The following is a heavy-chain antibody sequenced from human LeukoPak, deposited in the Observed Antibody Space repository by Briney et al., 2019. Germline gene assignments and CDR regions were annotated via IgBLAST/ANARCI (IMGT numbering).Heavy chain of an antibody. CDR3: ARQRLRGISYFGF. D-gene: IGHD3-10*01. J-gene: IGHJ4*02. Sequence: ESXRISCKGSGYSFTSFWIGWVRQMPGKGLEWMGIIYPGDSDTRYSPSFQGQVTISADKSINTAYLQWSSLKASDTAMYYCARQRLRGISYFGFWGQGTLVTVSS. CDR2: IYPGDSDT. CDR1: GYSFTSFW. V-gene: IGHV5-51*01.